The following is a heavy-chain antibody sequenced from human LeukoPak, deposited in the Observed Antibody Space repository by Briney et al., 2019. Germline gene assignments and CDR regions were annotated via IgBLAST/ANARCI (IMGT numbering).Heavy chain of an antibody. Sequence: GGSLRLSCAASGFTFDDYAMHWVRQAPGKGLEWVSGINWNSGTIGYADSVKGRFTISRDNAKNSLYLQVSSLRTEDTALYYCAKDTQGMTGGFDYWGQGTLVTVTS. CDR3: AKDTQGMTGGFDY. CDR1: GFTFDDYA. CDR2: INWNSGTI. J-gene: IGHJ4*02. D-gene: IGHD4-23*01. V-gene: IGHV3-9*01.